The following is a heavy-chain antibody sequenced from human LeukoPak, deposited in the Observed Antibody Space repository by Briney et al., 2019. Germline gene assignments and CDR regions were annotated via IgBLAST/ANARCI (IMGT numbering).Heavy chain of an antibody. CDR3: ARLNKDCSSTSCYAKGAFDI. J-gene: IGHJ3*02. CDR1: GFTFSSYG. D-gene: IGHD2-2*01. Sequence: GGSLRLSCAASGFTFSSYGMHWVRQAPGKGLEWVAVISYDGSNKYYADSVKGRFTISRDNSKNTLYLQMNSLRAEDTAVYYCARLNKDCSSTSCYAKGAFDIWGQGTMVTVSS. CDR2: ISYDGSNK. V-gene: IGHV3-30*03.